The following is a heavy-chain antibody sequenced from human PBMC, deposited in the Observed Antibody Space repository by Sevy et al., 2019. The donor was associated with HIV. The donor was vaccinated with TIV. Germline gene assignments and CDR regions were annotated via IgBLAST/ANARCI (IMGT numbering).Heavy chain of an antibody. CDR3: ARLDTALIMRFDI. V-gene: IGHV3-7*01. J-gene: IGHJ3*02. CDR2: VQQDGSQK. D-gene: IGHD5-18*01. CDR1: GFTFRYYW. Sequence: GGSLRLSCAASGFTFRYYWMNWVRQAAGKGLEWVANVQQDGSQKNYVDSVKGRFTISRDNAKNSLYLRMNSLRAEDTAVYYCARLDTALIMRFDIWGQGTMVTVSS.